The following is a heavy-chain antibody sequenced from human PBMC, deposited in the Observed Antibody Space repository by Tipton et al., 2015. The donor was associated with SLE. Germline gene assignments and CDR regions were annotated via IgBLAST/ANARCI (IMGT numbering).Heavy chain of an antibody. V-gene: IGHV4-34*01. CDR2: INHSGST. CDR3: ARDQRGPIRTFDI. Sequence: TLSLTCAVYGGSFSGYYWSWIRQPPGKGLEWIGEINHSGSTNYNPSLKSRVTISVDTSKNQFSLKLSSVTAADTAVYYCARDQRGPIRTFDIWGQGTMVTVSS. J-gene: IGHJ3*02. CDR1: GGSFSGYY. D-gene: IGHD3-16*01.